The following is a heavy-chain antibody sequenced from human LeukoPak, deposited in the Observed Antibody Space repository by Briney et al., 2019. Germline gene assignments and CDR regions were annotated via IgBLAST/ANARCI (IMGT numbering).Heavy chain of an antibody. V-gene: IGHV4-4*07. J-gene: IGHJ4*02. CDR2: IHTSGST. D-gene: IGHD6-6*01. CDR1: GGSFSGYY. CDR3: AREGSMTARPFVSIDY. Sequence: PSETLSLTCAVYGGSFSGYYWSWIRQPAGKGLEWIGRIHTSGSTDYNPSLESRVTMSVDTSRNQFSLKLSSVTAADTAVYYCAREGSMTARPFVSIDYWGQGTLVTVSS.